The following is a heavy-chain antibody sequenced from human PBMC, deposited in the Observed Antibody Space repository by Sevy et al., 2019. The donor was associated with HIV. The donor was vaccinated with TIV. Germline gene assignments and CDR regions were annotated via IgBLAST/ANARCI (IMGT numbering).Heavy chain of an antibody. CDR3: ARKYDRSGYFDY. D-gene: IGHD3-22*01. Sequence: GGSLRLSCAASGFTFSSYAMNWVRQAPGKGLEWVSGISGSGGSGDKTNYADSVKGRFTISRDDSKNSLYLQLNSLRAEDTAIYYCARKYDRSGYFDYWGQGTLVTVSS. CDR2: ISGSGGSGDKT. V-gene: IGHV3-23*01. J-gene: IGHJ4*02. CDR1: GFTFSSYA.